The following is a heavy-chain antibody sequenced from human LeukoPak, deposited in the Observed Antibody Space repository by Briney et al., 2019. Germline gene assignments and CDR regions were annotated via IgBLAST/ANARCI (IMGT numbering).Heavy chain of an antibody. Sequence: GGSLRLSCAASGFTFSGYWMQWVRQAPGRGLVWLSRINEAGSITTYADSVKGRFTISRDNAKNTLYLQMSSLRAEDTAVYYCARALASSEDYWGQGTLVTVSS. V-gene: IGHV3-74*01. CDR3: ARALASSEDY. CDR2: INEAGSIT. D-gene: IGHD6-19*01. J-gene: IGHJ4*02. CDR1: GFTFSGYW.